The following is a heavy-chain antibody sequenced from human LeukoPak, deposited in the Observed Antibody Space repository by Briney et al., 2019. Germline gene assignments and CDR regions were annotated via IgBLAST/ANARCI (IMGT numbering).Heavy chain of an antibody. CDR2: IYHSGST. D-gene: IGHD3-10*01. CDR1: GGSISSYY. V-gene: IGHV4-59*01. J-gene: IGHJ4*02. Sequence: PSETLSLTCTVSGGSISSYYWGWIRQPPGKGLEWIGYIYHSGSTNYNPSLKSRVTISVDTSKNESSLKLTSVTAADTAVYYCAREANYYGSGSYFEGTFDYWGQGSLVTVSS. CDR3: AREANYYGSGSYFEGTFDY.